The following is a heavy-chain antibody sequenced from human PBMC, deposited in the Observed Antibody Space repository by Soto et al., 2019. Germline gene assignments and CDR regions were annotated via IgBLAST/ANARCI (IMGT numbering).Heavy chain of an antibody. CDR1: GGTFSSYA. CDR2: IIPIFGTA. J-gene: IGHJ6*02. D-gene: IGHD3-3*01. Sequence: QVQLVQSGAEVKKPGSSVKVSCKASGGTFSSYAISWVRQAPGQGLEWMGGIIPIFGTANYAQKFQGRVTTTADESTSTAYMELSSLRSEDTAVYYCARAGGFLPYYYYYYGMDVWGQGTTVTVSS. CDR3: ARAGGFLPYYYYYYGMDV. V-gene: IGHV1-69*01.